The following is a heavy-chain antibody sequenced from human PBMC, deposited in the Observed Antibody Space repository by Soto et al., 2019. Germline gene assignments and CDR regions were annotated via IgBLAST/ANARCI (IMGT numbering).Heavy chain of an antibody. J-gene: IGHJ3*02. CDR1: GFTFSSYS. V-gene: IGHV3-48*01. CDR2: ISSSSSTI. D-gene: IGHD5-12*01. Sequence: EVQLVESGGGLVQPGGSLRLSCAASGFTFSSYSMNWVRQAPGKGLEWVSYISSSSSTIYYADSVKGRFTISRDNAKNSLYLQMNSLRAEDTAVYYCARDGEWLRSRHGAFDIWGQGTMVTVSS. CDR3: ARDGEWLRSRHGAFDI.